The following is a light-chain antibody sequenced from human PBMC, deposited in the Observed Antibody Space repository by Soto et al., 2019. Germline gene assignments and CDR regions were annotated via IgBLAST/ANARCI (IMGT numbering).Light chain of an antibody. V-gene: IGKV3-20*01. CDR1: QSVSSSY. CDR3: QQYGISPLYT. CDR2: GAS. Sequence: DIVLTQSPGTLSLSPGERATLSCRASQSVSSSYLAWYQQKPGQAPRLLIYGASSRATGIPDRFSGSGSGTEFTLTISRLQPEDFVVYYCQQYGISPLYTFGQGTKLEIK. J-gene: IGKJ2*01.